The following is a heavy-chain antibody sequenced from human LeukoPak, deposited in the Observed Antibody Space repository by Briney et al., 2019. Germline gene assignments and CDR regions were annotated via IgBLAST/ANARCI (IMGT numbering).Heavy chain of an antibody. CDR3: ARRYCSGGSCYAMVEDY. V-gene: IGHV1-46*01. Sequence: ASVKVSCKASGYTFTSYYMHWVRQAPGQGLEWMGIINPSGGSTSYAQKFQGRVTMTRDTSISTAYMELSRLRSDDTAVYYCARRYCSGGSCYAMVEDYWGQETLVTVSS. J-gene: IGHJ4*02. CDR2: INPSGGST. D-gene: IGHD2-15*01. CDR1: GYTFTSYY.